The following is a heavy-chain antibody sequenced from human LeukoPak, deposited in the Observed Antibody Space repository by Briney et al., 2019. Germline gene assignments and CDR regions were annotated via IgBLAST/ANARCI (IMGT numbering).Heavy chain of an antibody. D-gene: IGHD3-22*01. CDR2: INAYNGNT. CDR1: GYTFTSYG. CDR3: ARGPGGRSGYYPLEDYYYYYYMDV. V-gene: IGHV1-18*01. J-gene: IGHJ6*03. Sequence: ASVKVSCKASGYTFTSYGISWVRQAPGQGLEWMGWINAYNGNTNYPQKLQGRVTMTTDTSTSTAYMELRSLRSDDTAVYYCARGPGGRSGYYPLEDYYYYYYMDVWGKGTTVTVSS.